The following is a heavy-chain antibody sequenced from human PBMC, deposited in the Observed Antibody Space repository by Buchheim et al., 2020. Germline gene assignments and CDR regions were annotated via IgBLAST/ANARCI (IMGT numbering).Heavy chain of an antibody. J-gene: IGHJ4*02. CDR3: ARSVSPWGDYDPGY. V-gene: IGHV3-33*01. CDR1: GFTFSSYG. CDR2: IWYDGSNK. D-gene: IGHD4-17*01. Sequence: QVQLVESGGGVVQPGRSLRLSCAASGFTFSSYGMHWVRQAPGKGLEWVAVIWYDGSNKYYADSVKGRFTIFRDNSKNTLYLQMNSLRAEDTAVYYCARSVSPWGDYDPGYWGQGTL.